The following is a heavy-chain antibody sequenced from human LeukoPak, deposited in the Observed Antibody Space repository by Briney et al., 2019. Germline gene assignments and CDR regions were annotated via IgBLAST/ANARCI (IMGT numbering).Heavy chain of an antibody. D-gene: IGHD2-21*01. CDR3: ATEVTSIVPDY. J-gene: IGHJ4*02. V-gene: IGHV1-24*01. Sequence: ASVKVSCKVSGHSLSELPMYWVRQAPGEGLEWMGGFDPENDERIYAQKFRGRVTMTEATSTDTAYMELSSLRSDDTAVYYCATEVTSIVPDYWGQGTLVTVSS. CDR2: FDPENDER. CDR1: GHSLSELP.